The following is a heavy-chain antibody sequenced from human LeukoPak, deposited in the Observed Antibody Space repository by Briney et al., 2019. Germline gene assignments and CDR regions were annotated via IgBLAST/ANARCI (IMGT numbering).Heavy chain of an antibody. CDR2: IVVGSGNT. D-gene: IGHD3-3*01. V-gene: IGHV1-58*02. CDR3: AAESYYDFWSGSSKREWFDP. J-gene: IGHJ5*02. CDR1: GFTFTSSA. Sequence: ASVKVSCKASGFTFTSSAMQWVRQARGQRLEWIGWIVVGSGNTNYAQKFQERVTITRDMSTSTAYMELSSLRSEDTAVYYCAAESYYDFWSGSSKREWFDPWGQGTLVTVSS.